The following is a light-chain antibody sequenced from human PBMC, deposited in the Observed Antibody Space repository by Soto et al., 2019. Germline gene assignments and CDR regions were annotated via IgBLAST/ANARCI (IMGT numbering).Light chain of an antibody. CDR1: QRIRTS. Sequence: DVQMTQSPSSLSASVGDRVTITCRASQRIRTSLNWYQQKPGKAPKFLIYDASSLQSEVPSRFSGSGSGTDFTLTISKLQPEDFATYYCQQSYRVPPTFGQGTKLEI. CDR2: DAS. J-gene: IGKJ2*01. V-gene: IGKV1-39*01. CDR3: QQSYRVPPT.